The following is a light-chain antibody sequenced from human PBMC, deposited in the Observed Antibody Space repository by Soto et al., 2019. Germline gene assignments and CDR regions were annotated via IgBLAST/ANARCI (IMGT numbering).Light chain of an antibody. CDR2: AAS. V-gene: IGKV1-6*02. Sequence: AIHMTQSLSSLSASFGDKVASSCRASQDIRNTLAWYQQKPGEAPKLLIFAASNLQSGVPSRFSGSGSITDFTLAITGLQPEDFATYYCLQYYNFSWTFGQGTKVDIK. CDR3: LQYYNFSWT. J-gene: IGKJ1*01. CDR1: QDIRNT.